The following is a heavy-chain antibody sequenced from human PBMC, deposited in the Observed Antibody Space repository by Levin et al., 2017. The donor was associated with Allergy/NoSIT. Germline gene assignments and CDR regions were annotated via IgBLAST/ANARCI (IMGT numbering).Heavy chain of an antibody. CDR2: INHSGST. J-gene: IGHJ3*02. CDR3: ARSDYVWGGYRHRAFDI. Sequence: SETLSLTCVVYGGSFSDYYWSWIRQPPGKGLEWIGEINHSGSTDYNPSLKSRVTISVDTSKNQFSLKLRSVTAADTAVYYCARSDYVWGGYRHRAFDIWGRGTIVTVSS. D-gene: IGHD3-16*02. V-gene: IGHV4-34*01. CDR1: GGSFSDYY.